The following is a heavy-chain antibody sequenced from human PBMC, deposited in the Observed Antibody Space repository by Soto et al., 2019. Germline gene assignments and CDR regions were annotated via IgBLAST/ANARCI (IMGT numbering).Heavy chain of an antibody. D-gene: IGHD3-3*01. J-gene: IGHJ4*02. CDR3: ERTFGFWDRYSHFDY. CDR2: ISDGGRST. Sequence: GGSLRLSCAASGFRFRDYALGWVRQAPGKGLEWVSFISDGGRSTYYADSVKGRFTISRDNSKSTLYLQLSSLRAEDTALYFCERTFGFWDRYSHFDYWGQGTLVTVSS. CDR1: GFRFRDYA. V-gene: IGHV3-23*01.